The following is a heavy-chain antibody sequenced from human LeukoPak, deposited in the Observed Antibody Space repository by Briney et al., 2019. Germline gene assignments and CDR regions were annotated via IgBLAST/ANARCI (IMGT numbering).Heavy chain of an antibody. CDR1: GGSIRSHY. Sequence: SETLSLTCTVSGGSIRSHYWNWLRQPAGKGLEWIGRISTRGSTNYNPALKSRVTMSIDTSKNQFSLKLSSVTAADAAVFYCERDEYYGDSPYYSDYWGQGTLVIVSS. CDR2: ISTRGST. D-gene: IGHD4-17*01. CDR3: ERDEYYGDSPYYSDY. J-gene: IGHJ4*02. V-gene: IGHV4-4*07.